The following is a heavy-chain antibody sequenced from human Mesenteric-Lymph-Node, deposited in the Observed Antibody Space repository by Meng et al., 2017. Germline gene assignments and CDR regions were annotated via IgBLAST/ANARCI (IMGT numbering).Heavy chain of an antibody. Sequence: EVQLVESGGGLVKPGGSLRLSCAASGFTFSNAWMSWVRQAPGKGLEWVGRIKRKADGGTTDYAAPVKGRFTISRDDSKNTLYLQMNSLKAEDTAVYYCAKALTTETTAVDYWGQGTLVTVSS. J-gene: IGHJ4*02. CDR3: AKALTTETTAVDY. CDR2: IKRKADGGTT. V-gene: IGHV3-15*01. D-gene: IGHD4-17*01. CDR1: GFTFSNAW.